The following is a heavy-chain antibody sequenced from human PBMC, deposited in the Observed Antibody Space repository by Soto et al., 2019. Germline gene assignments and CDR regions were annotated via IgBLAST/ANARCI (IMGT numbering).Heavy chain of an antibody. CDR3: ATDEASSSGWSADFDY. CDR1: GYTLTEFF. J-gene: IGHJ4*02. Sequence: ASVKVSCKVSGYTLTEFFMHWVRQAPGKGLEWMGGFDPEDGETIYAQKFQGRVTMTEDTSTDTAYMELSSLRSEDTAVYYCATDEASSSGWSADFDYWGQGTLVTVSS. CDR2: FDPEDGET. D-gene: IGHD6-19*01. V-gene: IGHV1-24*01.